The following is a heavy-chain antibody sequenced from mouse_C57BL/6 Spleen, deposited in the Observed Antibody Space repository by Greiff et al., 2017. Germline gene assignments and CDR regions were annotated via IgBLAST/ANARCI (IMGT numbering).Heavy chain of an antibody. CDR3: AREPNYYGSSWFAY. CDR2: IYPGDGDT. D-gene: IGHD1-1*01. CDR1: GYAFSSSW. V-gene: IGHV1-82*01. J-gene: IGHJ3*01. Sequence: VKVVESGPELVKPGASVKISCKASGYAFSSSWMNWVKQRPGKGLEWIGRIYPGDGDTNYNGKFKGKATLTADKSSSTAYMQLSSLTSEDSAVYFCAREPNYYGSSWFAYWGQGTLVTVSA.